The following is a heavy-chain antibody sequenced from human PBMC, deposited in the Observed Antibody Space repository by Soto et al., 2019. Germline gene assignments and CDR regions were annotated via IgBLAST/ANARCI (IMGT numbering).Heavy chain of an antibody. D-gene: IGHD5-18*01. V-gene: IGHV1-18*01. CDR1: GYTFTSYA. Sequence: QVQLVQSGTEVKKPGASVKVSCKASGYTFTSYAISWVRQAPGQGLEWMGWINPYNGNTNYAQKLQGRVNMTTDTSTRTDYMELWRLRSDDTAVYYCARDTAMARPDAWGQGTLVTVSS. J-gene: IGHJ4*02. CDR2: INPYNGNT. CDR3: ARDTAMARPDA.